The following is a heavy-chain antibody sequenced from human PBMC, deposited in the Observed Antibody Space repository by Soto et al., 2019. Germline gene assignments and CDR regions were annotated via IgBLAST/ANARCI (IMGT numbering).Heavy chain of an antibody. J-gene: IGHJ4*02. CDR1: GGSFSCYY. Sequence: PSETLSVTCAVYGGSFSCYYWSWIRQPPGKGLEWIGEINHSGSTNYNPSLKSRVTISVDTSKNQFSLKLSSVTAADTAVYYCARVRSKLVVVTAPGHFDYWGQGTLVTVSS. D-gene: IGHD2-21*02. V-gene: IGHV4-34*01. CDR3: ARVRSKLVVVTAPGHFDY. CDR2: INHSGST.